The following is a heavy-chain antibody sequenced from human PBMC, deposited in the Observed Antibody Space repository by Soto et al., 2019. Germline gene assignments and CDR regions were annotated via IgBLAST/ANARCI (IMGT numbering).Heavy chain of an antibody. CDR1: GGSFSGYY. V-gene: IGHV4-34*01. Sequence: SETLSLTCAVYGGSFSGYYWSWIRQPPGKGLEWIGEISHSGSTNYNPSLKSRVTISVDTSKNQFSLKLSSVTAADTAVYYCAAFGVVIYYFDYWGQGTLVTVSS. D-gene: IGHD3-3*01. CDR3: AAFGVVIYYFDY. J-gene: IGHJ4*02. CDR2: ISHSGST.